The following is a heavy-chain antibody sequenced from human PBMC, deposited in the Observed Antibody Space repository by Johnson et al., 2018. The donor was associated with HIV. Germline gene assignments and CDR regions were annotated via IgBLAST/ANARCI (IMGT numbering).Heavy chain of an antibody. CDR1: GFTFSKCD. J-gene: IGHJ3*02. V-gene: IGHV3-13*01. CDR2: IGTTGDT. CDR3: NDAFDI. D-gene: IGHD5-24*01. Sequence: VQLVESGGGVVQPGRSLRLSCAASGFTFSKCDMHWVRQATGEGLQWVSVIGTTGDTYYVVSVKGRFTVSRENAKRGHGCVLVCKRWSRDGYNYLNDAFDIWGQGTMVTVSS.